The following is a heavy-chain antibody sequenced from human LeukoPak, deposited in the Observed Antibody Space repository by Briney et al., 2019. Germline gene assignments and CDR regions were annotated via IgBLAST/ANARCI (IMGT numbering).Heavy chain of an antibody. CDR3: ARDQISINALDI. D-gene: IGHD3-10*01. J-gene: IGHJ3*02. CDR2: ISHTGSA. V-gene: IGHV4-59*11. CDR1: GASINGHY. Sequence: SETLSLTCTVSGASINGHYWSWVRQSPEKGLEWIGYISHTGSANYNPFLKSRVTMSVDTSKKQFSLKLSPVTAADTAIYYCARDQISINALDIWGQGTLVTVSS.